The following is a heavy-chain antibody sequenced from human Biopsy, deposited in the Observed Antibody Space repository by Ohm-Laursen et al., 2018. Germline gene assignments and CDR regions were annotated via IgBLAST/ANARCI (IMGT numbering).Heavy chain of an antibody. J-gene: IGHJ3*02. Sequence: SDTLSLTCTVSGDSINNYYWGWIRQPAGKGLEWIGRIYTSGSPNYNLSLESRVTMSVDTSKNQFSLNLRSVTAADTAVYYCARGTGRYYVYGAFDIWGQGTVVTVSS. CDR1: GDSINNYY. CDR3: ARGTGRYYVYGAFDI. V-gene: IGHV4-4*07. D-gene: IGHD1-26*01. CDR2: IYTSGSP.